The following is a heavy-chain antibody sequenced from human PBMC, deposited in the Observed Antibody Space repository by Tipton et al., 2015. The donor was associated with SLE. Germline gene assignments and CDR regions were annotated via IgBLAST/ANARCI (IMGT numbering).Heavy chain of an antibody. D-gene: IGHD1-26*01. V-gene: IGHV3-23*01. Sequence: SLRLSCVTSGLIFSTFGMRWVRQSPGKGLECVSAITASGDDKDYADSVKGRFTISRDNSKNTVYLQMDSLRVEDTAVYYCAKGGADFDSWGQGTVVTVSS. CDR2: ITASGDDK. CDR3: AKGGADFDS. CDR1: GLIFSTFG. J-gene: IGHJ4*02.